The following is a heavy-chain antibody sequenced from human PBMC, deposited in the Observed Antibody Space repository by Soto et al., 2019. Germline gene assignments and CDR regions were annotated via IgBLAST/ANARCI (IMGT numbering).Heavy chain of an antibody. D-gene: IGHD3-22*01. Sequence: GASVKVSCKASGYTFTSYYMHWVRQAPGQGLEWMGIINPSGGSTSYAQKFQGRVTMTRDTSTSTVYMEVRSLRSEDTAVYYCAREYYDSSGYYLGRDYYYGMDVWGQGTTVTVSS. V-gene: IGHV1-46*01. CDR3: AREYYDSSGYYLGRDYYYGMDV. CDR2: INPSGGST. J-gene: IGHJ6*02. CDR1: GYTFTSYY.